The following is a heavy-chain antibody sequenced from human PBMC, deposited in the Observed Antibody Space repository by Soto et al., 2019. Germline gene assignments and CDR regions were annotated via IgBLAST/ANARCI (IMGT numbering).Heavy chain of an antibody. CDR3: ARSSGYVPGGY. D-gene: IGHD5-12*01. Sequence: SETLSLTCAVSGYPISSGYYWGWIRQPPGKGLEWIGIIHHSGSTYYNPSLRSRITISVDTSKNQFSLKMPSVTAADTAVYYCARSSGYVPGGYWGQGVLVTLSS. V-gene: IGHV4-38-2*01. CDR1: GYPISSGYY. J-gene: IGHJ4*02. CDR2: IHHSGST.